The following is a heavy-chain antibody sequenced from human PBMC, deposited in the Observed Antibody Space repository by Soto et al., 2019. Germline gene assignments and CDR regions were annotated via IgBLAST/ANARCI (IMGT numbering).Heavy chain of an antibody. V-gene: IGHV4-34*01. CDR2: INHSGST. CDR3: ARGRLVDTAMVKSHYYYGMDV. Sequence: PSETLSLTCTVSGGSISGYYWSWIRQPPGKGLEWIGEINHSGSTNYNPSLKSRVTISVDTSKNQFSLKLSSVTAADTAVYYCARGRLVDTAMVKSHYYYGMDVWGQGTTVTVSS. D-gene: IGHD5-18*01. CDR1: GGSISGYY. J-gene: IGHJ6*02.